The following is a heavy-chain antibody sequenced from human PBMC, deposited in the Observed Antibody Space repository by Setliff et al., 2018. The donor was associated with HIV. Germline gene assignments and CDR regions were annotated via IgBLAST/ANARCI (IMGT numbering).Heavy chain of an antibody. CDR1: GGSISSHN. Sequence: SETLSLTCTVSGGSISSHNWIWIRQPPGKGLEWIGYIQYSGATNYNPSLKSRVTISLDTSRTQLSLRLSSVTAADTAVYYCARHSPNVGVRGDAFDIWGQGTVVTVSS. CDR2: IQYSGAT. J-gene: IGHJ3*02. V-gene: IGHV4-59*08. D-gene: IGHD2-8*01. CDR3: ARHSPNVGVRGDAFDI.